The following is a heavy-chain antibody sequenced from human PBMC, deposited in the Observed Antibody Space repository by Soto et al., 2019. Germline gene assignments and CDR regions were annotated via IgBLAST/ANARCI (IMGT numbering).Heavy chain of an antibody. CDR3: AKEGGYCMSPTCPRRVDS. Sequence: GGSLRLSCAASGFTFSNYAMSWVRQAPGKGLEWVSSIGNKGDYICHADSVKGRFTISRDNSKNTLFLQMNSLRAEDTAIYYCAKEGGYCMSPTCPRRVDSWGQGTLVTVSS. J-gene: IGHJ4*02. CDR2: IGNKGDYI. D-gene: IGHD2-15*01. CDR1: GFTFSNYA. V-gene: IGHV3-23*01.